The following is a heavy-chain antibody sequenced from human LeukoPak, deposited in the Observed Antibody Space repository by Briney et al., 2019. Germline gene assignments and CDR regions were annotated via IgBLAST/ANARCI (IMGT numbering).Heavy chain of an antibody. D-gene: IGHD4-17*01. CDR2: INPNSGGT. CDR1: GYTFTGYY. Sequence: ASVKVSCKASGYTFTGYYMHWVRQAPGQGLEWMGWINPNSGGTNYAQKFQGRVTMTRDTSISTAYLQWSSLKASDTAMYYCARPYGDYRSRVAFDIWGQGTMVTVSS. J-gene: IGHJ3*02. CDR3: ARPYGDYRSRVAFDI. V-gene: IGHV1-2*02.